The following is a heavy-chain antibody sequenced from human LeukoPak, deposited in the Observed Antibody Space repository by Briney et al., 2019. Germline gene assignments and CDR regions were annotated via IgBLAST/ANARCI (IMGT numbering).Heavy chain of an antibody. Sequence: GGSLRLSCAASGFIVSTYAMSWVRQAPGKGLVWVSRVNNDGSNTNYADSVKGRFTISRDNAKSTLYLQMDGLRAEDTAVYYCVREHSTVVTGDFWGQGALVTVSS. CDR2: VNNDGSNT. CDR3: VREHSTVVTGDF. J-gene: IGHJ4*02. CDR1: GFIVSTYA. D-gene: IGHD4-23*01. V-gene: IGHV3-74*01.